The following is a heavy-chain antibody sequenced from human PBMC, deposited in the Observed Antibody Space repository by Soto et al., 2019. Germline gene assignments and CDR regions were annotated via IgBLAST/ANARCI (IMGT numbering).Heavy chain of an antibody. CDR2: ISAYNGNT. CDR1: GYTFTSYG. V-gene: IGHV1-18*01. Sequence: ASVKVSCKASGYTFTSYGISWVRQAPGQGLEWMGWISAYNGNTNYAQKLQGRVTMTTDTSTSTAYMELRSLRSDDTAVYYCARDLRTTFGVVTPRWYYGMDVWGQGTTVTVSS. J-gene: IGHJ6*02. D-gene: IGHD3-3*01. CDR3: ARDLRTTFGVVTPRWYYGMDV.